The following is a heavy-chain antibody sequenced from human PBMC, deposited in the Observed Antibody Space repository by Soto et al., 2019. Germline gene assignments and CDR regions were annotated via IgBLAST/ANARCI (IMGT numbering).Heavy chain of an antibody. CDR2: ISSSGSTI. CDR3: ARDDLLLFRGYYYYGMDV. J-gene: IGHJ6*02. Sequence: VQLVESGGGLVQPGGSLRLSCAASGFTFSSYEMNWVRQAPGKGLEWVSYISSSGSTIYYADSVKGRFTISRDNAKNSLYLQMNSQRADDTAVYYCARDDLLLFRGYYYYGMDVWGQGTTVTVAS. CDR1: GFTFSSYE. D-gene: IGHD3-10*01. V-gene: IGHV3-48*03.